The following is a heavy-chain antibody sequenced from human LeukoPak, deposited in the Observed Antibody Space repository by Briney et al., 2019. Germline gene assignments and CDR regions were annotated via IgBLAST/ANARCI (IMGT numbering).Heavy chain of an antibody. CDR3: ARGMCSGSYSAAYYFDY. J-gene: IGHJ4*02. CDR2: MNPNSGNT. D-gene: IGHD3-22*01. V-gene: IGHV1-8*01. Sequence: ASVKVSCKASGYTFTSYDINWVRQATGQGLEWVGWMNPNSGNTGYAQKFQGRVTMTRNTSISTAYMELSSLRSEDTAVYCCARGMCSGSYSAAYYFDYWGQGTLVSVSS. CDR1: GYTFTSYD.